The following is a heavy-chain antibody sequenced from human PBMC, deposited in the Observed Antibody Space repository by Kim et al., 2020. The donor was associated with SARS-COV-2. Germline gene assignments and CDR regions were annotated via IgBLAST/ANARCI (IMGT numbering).Heavy chain of an antibody. V-gene: IGHV1-69*01. Sequence: QGRVTITADESTSTAYMELSSLRSEDTAVYYCARPYGSGSYFRLSDAFDIWGQGTMVTVSS. CDR3: ARPYGSGSYFRLSDAFDI. J-gene: IGHJ3*02. D-gene: IGHD3-10*01.